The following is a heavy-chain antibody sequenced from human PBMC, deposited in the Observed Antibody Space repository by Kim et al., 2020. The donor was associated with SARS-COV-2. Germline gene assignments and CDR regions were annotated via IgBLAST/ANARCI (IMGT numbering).Heavy chain of an antibody. V-gene: IGHV1-46*01. CDR1: GCSFSDYN. Sequence: ASVKVSCKASGCSFSDYNIHWVRQAPGQGLEWMGAINPSGGGTNYAQRFQGRVTITRDTSTRTFFVVSSRLTSDDTAVYYSAEATRQWLVSDWGQGPRGT. D-gene: IGHD6-19*01. CDR2: INPSGGGT. CDR3: AEATRQWLVSD. J-gene: IGHJ4*02.